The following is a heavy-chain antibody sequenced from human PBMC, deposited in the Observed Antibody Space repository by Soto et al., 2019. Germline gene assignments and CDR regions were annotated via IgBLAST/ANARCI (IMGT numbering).Heavy chain of an antibody. CDR1: GFTFSNAW. V-gene: IGHV3-15*07. CDR3: TTGRYYDSKWVDY. J-gene: IGHJ4*02. CDR2: IKSKTDGGTT. Sequence: EVQLVESGGGLVKPGGSLRLSCAASGFTFSNAWMNWVRQAPGKGLEWVGRIKSKTDGGTTDYAAPVKGRFTILRDDSKNTLYLQMNSLKTEDTAVYYCTTGRYYDSKWVDYWGQGTLVTVSS. D-gene: IGHD3-22*01.